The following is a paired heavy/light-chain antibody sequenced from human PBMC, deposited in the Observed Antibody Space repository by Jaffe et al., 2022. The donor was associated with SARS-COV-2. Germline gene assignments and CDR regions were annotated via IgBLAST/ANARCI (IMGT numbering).Heavy chain of an antibody. V-gene: IGHV1-46*04. CDR1: GYTFTSYY. J-gene: IGHJ5*02. CDR2: INPSGGAT. Sequence: QVQLVQSGAEVKKPGASVKVSCKASGYTFTSYYMHWVRQAPGQGLEWMGIINPSGGATTYAQKLQGRVTMTRDTSTSTVYMELSSLRSEDTAVYYCARGYRRGPVVVAAREYWFDPWGQGTLVTVSS. D-gene: IGHD2-15*01. CDR3: ARGYRRGPVVVAAREYWFDP.
Light chain of an antibody. CDR1: QGISSY. CDR3: QQFNSYPYT. V-gene: IGKV1-9*01. Sequence: DIQLTQSPSFLSASVGDRVTITCRASQGISSYLAWYQQRPGKAPKLLIYAASTLQSGVPSRFSGSGSGTEFTLTISSLQPEDFATYYCQQFNSYPYTFGQGTKLEIK. CDR2: AAS. J-gene: IGKJ2*01.